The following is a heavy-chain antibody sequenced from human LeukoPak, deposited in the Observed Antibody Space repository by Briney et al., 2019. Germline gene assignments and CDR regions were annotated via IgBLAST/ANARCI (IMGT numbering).Heavy chain of an antibody. CDR1: GGTFSSYA. D-gene: IGHD3-22*01. V-gene: IGHV1-69*04. CDR2: IIPILGIA. Sequence: GASVKVSCKASGGTFSSYAISWVRQAPGQGLEWMGRIIPILGIANYAQKFQGRVTITADKSTSTAYMELSSLRSEDTAVYYCAREAMIVVVITTLYYYYGMDVWGQGTTATVSS. J-gene: IGHJ6*02. CDR3: AREAMIVVVITTLYYYYGMDV.